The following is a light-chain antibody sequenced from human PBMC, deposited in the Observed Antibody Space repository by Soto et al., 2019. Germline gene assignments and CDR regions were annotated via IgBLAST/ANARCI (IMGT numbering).Light chain of an antibody. CDR2: LNSDGIH. CDR3: QTWGTGIQV. CDR1: SGHSNYA. Sequence: QLVLPQSPSASASLGASVKLTCTLSSGHSNYAIAWHQQQPEKGPRYLMKLNSDGIHSKGDGIPDRFSGSSSGAERYLTISSLQSEDEADYYCQTWGTGIQVFGTGTKLTVL. J-gene: IGLJ1*01. V-gene: IGLV4-69*01.